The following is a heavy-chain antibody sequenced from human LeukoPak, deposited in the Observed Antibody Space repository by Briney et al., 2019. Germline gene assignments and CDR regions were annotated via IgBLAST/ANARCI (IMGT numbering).Heavy chain of an antibody. V-gene: IGHV3-74*01. Sequence: GGSLRLSCAASGFTLNKYWVHWVRQVPGKGLVWVSRIDPEGTITNYADSVKGRFTISRDNAKNMLYLQMNSLRVEDSAIYYCARDFGGAVDSWGQGTLVTVSS. J-gene: IGHJ4*02. D-gene: IGHD1-26*01. CDR2: IDPEGTIT. CDR3: ARDFGGAVDS. CDR1: GFTLNKYW.